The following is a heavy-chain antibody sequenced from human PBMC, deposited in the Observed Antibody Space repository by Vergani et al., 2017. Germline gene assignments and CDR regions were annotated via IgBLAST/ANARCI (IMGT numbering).Heavy chain of an antibody. J-gene: IGHJ3*02. V-gene: IGHV1-69*01. CDR2: IIPLVGTA. CDR1: GGTFSSYA. CDR3: ARDRSVSWRAFDI. D-gene: IGHD6-13*01. Sequence: QVQLVQSGAEVKKPGSSVKVSCKASGGTFSSYALRWVRQAPGQGLEWVGGIIPLVGTAKDAQQFQGRVTMTADESTSTACMELSSLRSDDTSVYYCARDRSVSWRAFDIWGQGTMVTVSS.